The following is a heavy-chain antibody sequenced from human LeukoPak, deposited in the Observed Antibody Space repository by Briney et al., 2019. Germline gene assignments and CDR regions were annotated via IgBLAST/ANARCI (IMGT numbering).Heavy chain of an antibody. D-gene: IGHD6-19*01. J-gene: IGHJ2*01. Sequence: ASVKVSCKASGYTFTSYGISWVRQAPGQGLEWMGWISAYNGNTNYAQKLQGRVTMTTDTSTSTAYMELRSLRSDDTAVYYCARDTMGRWLVPQYFDLWGRGTLVTVSS. V-gene: IGHV1-18*01. CDR3: ARDTMGRWLVPQYFDL. CDR2: ISAYNGNT. CDR1: GYTFTSYG.